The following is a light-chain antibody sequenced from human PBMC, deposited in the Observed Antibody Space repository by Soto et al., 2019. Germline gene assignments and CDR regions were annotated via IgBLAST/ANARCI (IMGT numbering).Light chain of an antibody. CDR1: QSVRTW. J-gene: IGKJ2*01. Sequence: DIQVTQSPSTLSTSVGDRVTITCRASQSVRTWLAWYQQKPGKAPNLLIYDASILESGVPLRFSGSGSGTEFTLTISSLQPDDFATYYCQQYQSYSTFGQGTKLEIK. CDR2: DAS. CDR3: QQYQSYST. V-gene: IGKV1-5*01.